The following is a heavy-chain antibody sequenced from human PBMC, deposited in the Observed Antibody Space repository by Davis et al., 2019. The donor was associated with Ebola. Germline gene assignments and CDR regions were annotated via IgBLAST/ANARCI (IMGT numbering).Heavy chain of an antibody. D-gene: IGHD3-9*01. Sequence: GESLKISCAASGFTVSSYAMSWVRQAPGKGLEWVSAISGSGGSTYYADSVKGRFTVSRDNSKNTLYLQMNSLRAEDTAVYYCAKRYFDSWIDYWGQGTLVTVSS. CDR2: ISGSGGST. CDR3: AKRYFDSWIDY. V-gene: IGHV3-23*01. J-gene: IGHJ4*02. CDR1: GFTVSSYA.